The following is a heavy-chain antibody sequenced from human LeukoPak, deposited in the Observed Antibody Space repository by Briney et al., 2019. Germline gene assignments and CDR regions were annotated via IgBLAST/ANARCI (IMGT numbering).Heavy chain of an antibody. D-gene: IGHD3-10*01. CDR2: ISYDGSNK. J-gene: IGHJ4*02. CDR1: GFTFGSYA. Sequence: SGGSLRLSCAASGFTFGSYAMHWVRQAPGKGLEWVAVISYDGSNKYYADSVKGRFTISRDNSKNTLYLQMNSLRAEDTAVYYCARVGRAICYTRDPVCFYFDYWGQGTLVTVSS. V-gene: IGHV3-30*04. CDR3: ARVGRAICYTRDPVCFYFDY.